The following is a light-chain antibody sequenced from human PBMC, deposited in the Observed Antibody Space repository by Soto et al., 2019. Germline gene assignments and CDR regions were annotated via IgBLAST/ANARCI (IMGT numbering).Light chain of an antibody. CDR3: LQYHNFPLT. Sequence: DIQMTQSPSSLSASVGDRVTITCQASQDITRYLNWYQQKPGKAPKVLIYHASNLETGVPSRFSGRGSGTDFSSTIRSLQTEDMATYYCLQYHNFPLTVGQGTRREIK. CDR1: QDITRY. CDR2: HAS. V-gene: IGKV1-33*01. J-gene: IGKJ5*01.